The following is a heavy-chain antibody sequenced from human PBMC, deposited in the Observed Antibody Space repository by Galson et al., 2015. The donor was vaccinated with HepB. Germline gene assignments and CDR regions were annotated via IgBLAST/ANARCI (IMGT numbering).Heavy chain of an antibody. CDR1: GFTFTSYY. J-gene: IGHJ4*02. CDR2: INPSGGST. Sequence: SVKVSCKASGFTFTSYYMHWVRQAPGQGLEWMGIINPSGGSTSYAQKFQGRVTMTRDTSTSTVYMELSSLRSEDTAVYYCARKAGTLYYFDYWGQGTLVTVSS. D-gene: IGHD6-19*01. CDR3: ARKAGTLYYFDY. V-gene: IGHV1-46*01.